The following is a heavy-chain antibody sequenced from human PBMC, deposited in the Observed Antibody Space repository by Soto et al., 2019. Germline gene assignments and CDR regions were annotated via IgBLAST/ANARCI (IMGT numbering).Heavy chain of an antibody. CDR2: IKFDGSNT. J-gene: IGHJ6*02. V-gene: IGHV3-74*01. CDR1: GVTFSSYA. Sequence: PGGSLRLSCAASGVTFSSYAMHWVRQAPGKGLVWVSRIKFDGSNTDYADSVKGRFTISRDNAKNTLYLQMNSLRAEDTTLYYCARGVPNYYAMDVWGQGTTVTVSS. CDR3: ARGVPNYYAMDV.